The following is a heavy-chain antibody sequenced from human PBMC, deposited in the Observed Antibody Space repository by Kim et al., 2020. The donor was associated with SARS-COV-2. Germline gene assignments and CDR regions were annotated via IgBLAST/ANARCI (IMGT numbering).Heavy chain of an antibody. Sequence: GGSLRLSCAASGFTFSSYGMHWVRQAPGKGLEWVAVIWNDGSNKYYADSVKGRFTISRDNSKNTLYLQMNSLRAEDTAVYYCARDRVVVIDPDYYGMDVWGQGTTVTVSS. D-gene: IGHD3-22*01. CDR2: IWNDGSNK. J-gene: IGHJ6*02. CDR3: ARDRVVVIDPDYYGMDV. CDR1: GFTFSSYG. V-gene: IGHV3-33*01.